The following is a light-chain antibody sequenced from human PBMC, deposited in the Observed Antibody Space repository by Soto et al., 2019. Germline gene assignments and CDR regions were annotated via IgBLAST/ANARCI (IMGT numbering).Light chain of an antibody. Sequence: DIQMTQSPSSVSASVGDRVTITCRASQGISGWLAWYQQKPGKGPNLLIYEASSLQSGVPSRFSGSGSGTDFTLTISSLQPEDFATYYCQQANSFPLTFGQGTRLESK. V-gene: IGKV1-12*01. CDR3: QQANSFPLT. J-gene: IGKJ5*01. CDR1: QGISGW. CDR2: EAS.